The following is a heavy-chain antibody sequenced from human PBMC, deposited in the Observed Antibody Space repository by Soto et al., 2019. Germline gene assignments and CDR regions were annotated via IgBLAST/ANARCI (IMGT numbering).Heavy chain of an antibody. CDR1: GHTFTRYA. D-gene: IGHD6-19*01. CDR3: ARDGAVAGDSNFDY. Sequence: QVQLVQSGAEVKKPGASVKVSCKASGHTFTRYAMHWVRQAPGQRLEWMGWINAGNGNTKYSQKFQGRVTITTDTSASTAYMELSSLRSEDTAVYYCARDGAVAGDSNFDYWGQGTLVTVSS. J-gene: IGHJ4*02. CDR2: INAGNGNT. V-gene: IGHV1-3*01.